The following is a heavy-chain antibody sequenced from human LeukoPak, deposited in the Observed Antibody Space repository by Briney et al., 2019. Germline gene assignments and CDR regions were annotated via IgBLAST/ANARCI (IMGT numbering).Heavy chain of an antibody. Sequence: SETLSLTCTVSGGSISGYYWSWIRQPPGKGLEWIGEINHSGSTNYNPSLKSRVTISVDTSKNQFSLKLSSVTAADTAVYYCARGVTIFGVVIANNWFDPWGQGTLVTVSS. CDR2: INHSGST. D-gene: IGHD3-3*01. CDR1: GGSISGYY. CDR3: ARGVTIFGVVIANNWFDP. V-gene: IGHV4-34*01. J-gene: IGHJ5*02.